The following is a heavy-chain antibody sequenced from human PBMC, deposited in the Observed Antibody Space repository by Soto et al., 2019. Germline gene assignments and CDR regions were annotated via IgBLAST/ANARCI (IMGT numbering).Heavy chain of an antibody. CDR3: ARDNRITMVRGVVAYNWFDP. CDR2: IYHSGST. D-gene: IGHD3-10*01. J-gene: IGHJ5*02. Sequence: PSETLSLTCAVSGGSISSGGYSWSWIRQPPGKCLEWIGYIYHSGSTYYNPSLKSRVTISVDRSKNQFSLKLSSVTAADTAVYYCARDNRITMVRGVVAYNWFDPWGQGTLVTVYS. V-gene: IGHV4-30-2*01. CDR1: GGSISSGGYS.